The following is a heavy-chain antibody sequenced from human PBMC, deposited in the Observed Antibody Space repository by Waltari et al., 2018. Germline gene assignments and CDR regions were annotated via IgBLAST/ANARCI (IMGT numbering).Heavy chain of an antibody. D-gene: IGHD3-3*01. V-gene: IGHV1-3*01. J-gene: IGHJ2*01. CDR3: ARVGAFLEWSTYWYFDL. CDR1: GYTFTSDA. CDR2: INAGNGNT. Sequence: VQLVKSGAEVKKPGASVKVSCKASGYTFTSDAMHWVRQAPGQRLEWMGWINAGNGNTKYSQKFQGRVTITRDTSASTAYMELSSLRSEDTAVYYCARVGAFLEWSTYWYFDLWGRGTLVTVSS.